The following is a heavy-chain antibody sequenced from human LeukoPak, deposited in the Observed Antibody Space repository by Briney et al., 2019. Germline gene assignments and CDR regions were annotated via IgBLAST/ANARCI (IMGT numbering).Heavy chain of an antibody. Sequence: ASVKVSCKASGYTFTSYAMNWVRQAPGQGLEWMGWINTNTGNPTYAQGFTGRFVFSLDTSVSTAYLQISSLKAEDTAVYYCARGVEAAAGHLGDYYYYGMDVWGQGTTVTVSS. D-gene: IGHD6-13*01. CDR2: INTNTGNP. CDR1: GYTFTSYA. J-gene: IGHJ6*02. CDR3: ARGVEAAAGHLGDYYYYGMDV. V-gene: IGHV7-4-1*02.